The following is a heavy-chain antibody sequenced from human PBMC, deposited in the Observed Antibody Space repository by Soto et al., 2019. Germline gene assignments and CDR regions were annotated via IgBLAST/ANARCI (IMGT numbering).Heavy chain of an antibody. J-gene: IGHJ4*02. Sequence: SVKVSCKASGGTFSSYAISWVRQAPGQGLEWMGGIIPIFGTANYAQKFQGRVTITADESTSTAYMELSSLRSEDTAVYYCARDLLYYDSSGYGSPNWGQGTLVTVSS. CDR1: GGTFSSYA. CDR2: IIPIFGTA. D-gene: IGHD3-22*01. CDR3: ARDLLYYDSSGYGSPN. V-gene: IGHV1-69*13.